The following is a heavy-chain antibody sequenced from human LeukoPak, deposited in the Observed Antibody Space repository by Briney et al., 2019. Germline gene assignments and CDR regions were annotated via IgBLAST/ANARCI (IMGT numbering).Heavy chain of an antibody. CDR2: IYYSGST. J-gene: IGHJ5*02. CDR3: ARDSVNTGGDP. Sequence: SQTLSLTCTDSGGSISSGGYYWSWIRQHPGKGLEWIGYIYYSGSTYYNPSLKSQVTISVDTSKNQFSLKLSSVTAADTAVYYCARDSVNTGGDPWGQGTLVTVSS. V-gene: IGHV4-31*01. D-gene: IGHD3-10*01. CDR1: GGSISSGGYY.